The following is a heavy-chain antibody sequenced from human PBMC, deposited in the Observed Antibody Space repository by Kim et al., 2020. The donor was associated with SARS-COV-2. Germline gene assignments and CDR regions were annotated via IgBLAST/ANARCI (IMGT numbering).Heavy chain of an antibody. CDR3: ARLDYDSGGYYWFDT. CDR2: ISHSGNT. D-gene: IGHD1-26*01. J-gene: IGHJ5*02. V-gene: IGHV4-4*02. Sequence: GSISSGTWWSWVRRPPGKGLEWIGEISHSGNTNYNPSLRSRVTISVDKSKNQFSLSLNSVTAADTAVYYCARLDYDSGGYYWFDTWGQGTLAT. CDR1: GSISSGTW.